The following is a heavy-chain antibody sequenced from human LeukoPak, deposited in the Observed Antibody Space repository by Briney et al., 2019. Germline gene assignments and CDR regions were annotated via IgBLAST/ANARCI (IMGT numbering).Heavy chain of an antibody. CDR3: ASNPPNTGDFYY. D-gene: IGHD1-1*01. V-gene: IGHV1-8*01. CDR1: GYTFTNLD. Sequence: ASVRVSCKTSGYTFTNLDINWLRQAPGQGLEWMGWMSPNSGDTGYAQKFQGRVSMTRDIFKSTAYMELSSLRSEDTAIYYCASNPPNTGDFYYWGLGTLVTVFS. J-gene: IGHJ4*02. CDR2: MSPNSGDT.